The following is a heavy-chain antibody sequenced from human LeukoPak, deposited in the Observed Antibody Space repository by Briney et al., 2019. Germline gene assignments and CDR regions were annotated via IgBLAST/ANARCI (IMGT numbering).Heavy chain of an antibody. J-gene: IGHJ4*02. V-gene: IGHV3-48*03. CDR2: ISSSGSTI. Sequence: GGSLRLSCAASGFTFSSYEMNWVRQAPGKGLEWVSYISSSGSTIYYADSVKGRFTISRDNAKNSLYLQMNSLRAEDTAVYYCARSRSSYDSSGYYVDYWGQGTLVTVSS. CDR1: GFTFSSYE. D-gene: IGHD3-22*01. CDR3: ARSRSSYDSSGYYVDY.